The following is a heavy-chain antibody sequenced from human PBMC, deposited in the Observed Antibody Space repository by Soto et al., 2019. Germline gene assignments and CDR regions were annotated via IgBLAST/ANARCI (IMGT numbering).Heavy chain of an antibody. J-gene: IGHJ6*02. D-gene: IGHD7-27*01. Sequence: GGSLRLSCAASGFTFSSYAMHWVRQAPGKGLEWVAVISYDGSNKYYADSVKGRFTISRDNSKNTLYLQMNSLRAEDTAVYYCARGSGAEDLYYYYYGMDVWGQGTTVTVSS. CDR2: ISYDGSNK. V-gene: IGHV3-30-3*01. CDR3: ARGSGAEDLYYYYYGMDV. CDR1: GFTFSSYA.